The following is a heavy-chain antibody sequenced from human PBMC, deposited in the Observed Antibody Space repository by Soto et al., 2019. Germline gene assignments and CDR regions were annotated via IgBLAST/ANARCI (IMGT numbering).Heavy chain of an antibody. J-gene: IGHJ6*02. V-gene: IGHV4-30-4*01. CDR3: ARVGIQDPAYCMDV. CDR2: IYSSGRT. CDR1: GGSISSGAYY. Sequence: QVQLQESGPGLVTPSQTLSLTCTVSGGSISSGAYYWSWIRQPPGTGLEWIGYIYSSGRTYYNPSLQRRVNISVDTSKNQFSLKLSTVTAADTAVYSCARVGIQDPAYCMDVGGQGTTVTVSS.